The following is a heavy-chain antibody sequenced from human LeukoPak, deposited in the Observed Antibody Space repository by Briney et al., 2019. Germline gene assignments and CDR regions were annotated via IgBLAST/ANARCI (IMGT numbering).Heavy chain of an antibody. CDR1: GFTFSSYR. J-gene: IGHJ5*02. D-gene: IGHD3-10*01. CDR2: IKQDGSEK. V-gene: IGHV3-7*01. Sequence: GGSLRLSCAASGFTFSSYRMSWVRQAPGKGLEWVANIKQDGSEKYYVDSVRGRFTISRDNAKNSLYLQMNSLRAEDTAVYYCARDRQWFGENWFDPWGQGTLVTVSS. CDR3: ARDRQWFGENWFDP.